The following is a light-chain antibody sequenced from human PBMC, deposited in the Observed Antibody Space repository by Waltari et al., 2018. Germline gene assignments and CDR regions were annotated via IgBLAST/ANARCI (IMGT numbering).Light chain of an antibody. CDR1: QTLLFVNGYDY. CDR2: LGS. J-gene: IGKJ4*01. Sequence: DIVLIQSPLSLSVTPGEPASISCRSSQTLLFVNGYDYLDWYVQTPGQSPQRLITLGSSRAPGVPARFSGSGSGTDFTLEITRVEPEDVGIYYCMQALQPPLSFGGGTRVEI. V-gene: IGKV2-28*01. CDR3: MQALQPPLS.